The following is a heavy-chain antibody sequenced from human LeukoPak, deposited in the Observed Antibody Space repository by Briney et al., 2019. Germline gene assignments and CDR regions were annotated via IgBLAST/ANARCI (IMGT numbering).Heavy chain of an antibody. Sequence: GGSLRLSCIASGFSFGDYAMSWVRQAPGKGLEWVGFIRSKAYRGATKNAASVKDRFTISRDDSKSIAYLQMNSLKTKDTAIYYCTSVYDTSAYYHSGIDYWGQGTLVTVSS. CDR1: GFSFGDYA. J-gene: IGHJ4*02. V-gene: IGHV3-49*04. CDR2: IRSKAYRGAT. CDR3: TSVYDTSAYYHSGIDY. D-gene: IGHD3-22*01.